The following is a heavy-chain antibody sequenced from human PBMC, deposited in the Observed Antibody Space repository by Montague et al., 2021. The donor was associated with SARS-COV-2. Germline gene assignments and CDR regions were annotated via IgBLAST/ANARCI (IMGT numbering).Heavy chain of an antibody. D-gene: IGHD3-3*01. Sequence: SLRLSCAASGFTFSSYWMSWVRQAPGKGLEWVANIKQDGSEKYYVDSVKGRFTISRDNAKNSLYLQMNSLRAEDTAVYYCARDSFWSSYYTDYYGMDVWGQGTTVTASS. CDR1: GFTFSSYW. V-gene: IGHV3-7*01. CDR3: ARDSFWSSYYTDYYGMDV. J-gene: IGHJ6*02. CDR2: IKQDGSEK.